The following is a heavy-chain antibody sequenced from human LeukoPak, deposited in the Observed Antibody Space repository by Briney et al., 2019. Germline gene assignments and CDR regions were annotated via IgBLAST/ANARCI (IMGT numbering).Heavy chain of an antibody. Sequence: SETLSLACTVSGGSISSSSYYWGWIRQPPGKGLEWIGSIYYSGSTYYNPSLKSRVTISVDTSKNQFSLKLSSVTAADTAVYYCARAKPNSSSWPPTIDYWGQGTLVTVSS. D-gene: IGHD6-13*01. CDR3: ARAKPNSSSWPPTIDY. J-gene: IGHJ4*02. CDR2: IYYSGST. CDR1: GGSISSSSYY. V-gene: IGHV4-39*01.